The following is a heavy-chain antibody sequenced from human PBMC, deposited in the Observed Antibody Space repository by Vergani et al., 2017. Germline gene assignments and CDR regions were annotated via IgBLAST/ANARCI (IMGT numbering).Heavy chain of an antibody. J-gene: IGHJ6*02. D-gene: IGHD3-9*01. CDR3: AKDCYDILTGPYGMDV. V-gene: IGHV3-30*02. CDR2: IRYDGSNK. CDR1: GFTFSSYG. Sequence: QVQLVESGGGVVQPGGSLRLSCAASGFTFSSYGMHWVRQAPGKGLEWVAFIRYDGSNKYYADSVKGRFTISRDNSKNTLYLQMNSLRAEDTAVYYCAKDCYDILTGPYGMDVWGQGTTVTVSS.